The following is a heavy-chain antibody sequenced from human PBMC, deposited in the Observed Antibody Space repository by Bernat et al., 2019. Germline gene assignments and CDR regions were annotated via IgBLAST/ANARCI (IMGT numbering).Heavy chain of an antibody. CDR3: VRSGGSGWFDN. J-gene: IGHJ4*02. V-gene: IGHV3-48*03. D-gene: IGHD6-19*01. Sequence: EVQLVESGGGLVQPGGSLRLSCAASGFTFSSYEMNWVRQAPGKGLEWISYISGRSTSIYYAEFVKGRFTTSRDNAKNSLYLQMNSLRADDTAVYYCVRSGGSGWFDNWGQGALVTVSS. CDR2: ISGRSTSI. CDR1: GFTFSSYE.